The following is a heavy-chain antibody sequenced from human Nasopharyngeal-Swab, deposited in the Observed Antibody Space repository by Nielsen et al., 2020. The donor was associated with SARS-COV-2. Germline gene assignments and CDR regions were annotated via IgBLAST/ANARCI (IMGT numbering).Heavy chain of an antibody. CDR1: GGSISSYY. CDR3: ARTGDLDIVVVPAALWAFDI. Sequence: SETLSLTCTVSGGSISSYYWSWIRQPPGQGLEWIGYIYYSGSTNYNPSLKSRVTISVDTSKNQFPLKLSSVSAADTAVYYCARTGDLDIVVVPAALWAFDIWGQGTMVTVSS. J-gene: IGHJ3*02. V-gene: IGHV4-59*01. CDR2: IYYSGST. D-gene: IGHD2-2*03.